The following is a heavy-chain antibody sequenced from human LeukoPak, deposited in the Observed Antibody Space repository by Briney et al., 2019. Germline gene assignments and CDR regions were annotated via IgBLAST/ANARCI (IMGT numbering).Heavy chain of an antibody. D-gene: IGHD6-13*01. Sequence: AASVKVSCKASGYTFTSYGMHWVRQAPGQRLEWMGWINAGNGNTKYSQKFQGRVTITRDTSASTAYMELSSLRSEDTAVYYCARDSSSWYFDLWGRGTLVTVSS. CDR2: INAGNGNT. CDR1: GYTFTSYG. V-gene: IGHV1-3*01. CDR3: ARDSSSWYFDL. J-gene: IGHJ2*01.